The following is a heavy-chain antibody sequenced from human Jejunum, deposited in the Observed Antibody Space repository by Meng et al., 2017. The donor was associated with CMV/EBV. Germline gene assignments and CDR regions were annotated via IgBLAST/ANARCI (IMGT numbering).Heavy chain of an antibody. V-gene: IGHV1-2*02. CDR3: ARPMDKSSWKEWFDP. J-gene: IGHJ5*02. Sequence: SGYTFTDHFIHWVRQVPGQGLEWMGWIDPSSGATGYAQKFQGRVSMTRDTSISTAYMELRTLTSDDTAVYYCARPMDKSSWKEWFDPWGQGTQVTVSS. CDR1: GYTFTDHF. D-gene: IGHD1-1*01. CDR2: IDPSSGAT.